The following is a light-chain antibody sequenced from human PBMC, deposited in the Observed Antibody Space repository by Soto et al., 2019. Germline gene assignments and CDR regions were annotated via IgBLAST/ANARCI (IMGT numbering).Light chain of an antibody. Sequence: QSVLTQPPSASGSPGQSVTISCARTSSDVGGYNYVSWYQQYPGKVPKLMIYEVSERPSGVPDRFSGSKSGNTAFLTVSGLQAEDEADYYCLSYADTAYVFGTGTKVTVL. J-gene: IGLJ1*01. V-gene: IGLV2-8*01. CDR3: LSYADTAYV. CDR2: EVS. CDR1: SSDVGGYNY.